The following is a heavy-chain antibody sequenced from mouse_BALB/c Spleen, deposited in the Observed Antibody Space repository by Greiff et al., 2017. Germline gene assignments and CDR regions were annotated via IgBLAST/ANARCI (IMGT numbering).Heavy chain of an antibody. J-gene: IGHJ4*01. V-gene: IGHV5-17*02. D-gene: IGHD2-4*01. CDR1: GFTFSSFG. CDR2: ISSGSSTI. CDR3: AREAIYYEDAMDY. Sequence: EVQVVESGGGLVQPGGSRKLSCAASGFTFSSFGMHWVRQAPEKGLEWVAYISSGSSTIYYADTVKGRFTISRDNPKNTLFLQMTSLRSEDTAMYYGAREAIYYEDAMDYWGQGTSVTVSS.